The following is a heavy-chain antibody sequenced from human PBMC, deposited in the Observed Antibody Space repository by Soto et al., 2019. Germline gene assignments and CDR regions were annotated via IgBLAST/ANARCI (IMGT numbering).Heavy chain of an antibody. J-gene: IGHJ6*02. D-gene: IGHD1-26*01. CDR2: IDPSDSYT. V-gene: IGHV5-10-1*01. Sequence: GESLTISCKGSGYSFTSYWISWVRQMPGKGLEWMGRIDPSDSYTNYSPSFQGHVTISADKSISTAYLQWSSLKASDTAMYSCARRRGDYYYYGTDVPGQGTRVTVSS. CDR3: ARRRGDYYYYGTDV. CDR1: GYSFTSYW.